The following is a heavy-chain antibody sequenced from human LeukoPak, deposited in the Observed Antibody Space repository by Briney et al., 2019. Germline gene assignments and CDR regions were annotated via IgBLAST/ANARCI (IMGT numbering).Heavy chain of an antibody. CDR2: ISGHSGDT. Sequence: ASVKVSGKASRYTFTSYGVTWVRQAPGQGLEWVGWISGHSGDTKYAQEYQGRVTMTVDASTSTAYMELRSLTSDDTAIYYCARDHDGVAVAGRGYYYYMDVWGRGTTVIVSS. V-gene: IGHV1-18*01. J-gene: IGHJ6*03. CDR1: RYTFTSYG. D-gene: IGHD6-19*01. CDR3: ARDHDGVAVAGRGYYYYMDV.